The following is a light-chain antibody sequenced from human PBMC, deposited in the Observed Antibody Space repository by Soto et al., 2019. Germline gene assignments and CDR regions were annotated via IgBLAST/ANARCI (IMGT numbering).Light chain of an antibody. CDR2: VAS. Sequence: DIQMTQSPSSLSASVGDRVTITCRASQSISSYLNWYQQKPGQAPKLLIYVASSLQTGVPSRFSGSGSGTDFTLTISSLQPEDFVTYYCQQSYSPRKTFGQGTKVEIK. V-gene: IGKV1-39*01. CDR3: QQSYSPRKT. CDR1: QSISSY. J-gene: IGKJ1*01.